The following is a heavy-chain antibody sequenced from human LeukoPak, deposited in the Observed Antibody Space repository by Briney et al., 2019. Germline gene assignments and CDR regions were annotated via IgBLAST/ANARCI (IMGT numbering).Heavy chain of an antibody. CDR2: ISASSGTR. Sequence: KTGGSLRPSCAASGFTFSDYYMNWIRQAPGKGLEWLSYISASSGTRYYADSVRGRFTISRGNAKNSLYLQMNSLRAEDTAVYYCARGLAANDWFDPWGQGTLVTVSS. D-gene: IGHD2-15*01. CDR3: ARGLAANDWFDP. J-gene: IGHJ5*02. CDR1: GFTFSDYY. V-gene: IGHV3-11*01.